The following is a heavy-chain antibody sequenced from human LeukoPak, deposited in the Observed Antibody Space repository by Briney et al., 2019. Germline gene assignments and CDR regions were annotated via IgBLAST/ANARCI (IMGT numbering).Heavy chain of an antibody. J-gene: IGHJ3*02. V-gene: IGHV1-18*01. CDR1: GYTFSSYD. Sequence: ASVKVSCKASGYTFSSYDISWVRQAPGQGLEWMGWISAYNGNTNYAQKLQGRVTMTTDTSTSTAYMELSSLRSEDTAVYYCARSGYCSSTSCRDAFDIWGQGTMVTVSS. CDR3: ARSGYCSSTSCRDAFDI. CDR2: ISAYNGNT. D-gene: IGHD2-2*01.